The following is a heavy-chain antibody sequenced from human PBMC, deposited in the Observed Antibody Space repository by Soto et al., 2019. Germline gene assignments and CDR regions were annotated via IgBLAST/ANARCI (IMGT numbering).Heavy chain of an antibody. Sequence: QITLKESGPTLVKPTQTLTLTCTFSGFSLSTSEVGVGWIRQPPGKALQWLALIYWDDDKRYSPSLKSRLTVTKDTSKNQVVLTRTNMDPVDTATYYCARAPGIAVTANWFDPWGQGILVTVSS. CDR2: IYWDDDK. J-gene: IGHJ5*02. D-gene: IGHD6-19*01. CDR3: ARAPGIAVTANWFDP. V-gene: IGHV2-5*02. CDR1: GFSLSTSEVG.